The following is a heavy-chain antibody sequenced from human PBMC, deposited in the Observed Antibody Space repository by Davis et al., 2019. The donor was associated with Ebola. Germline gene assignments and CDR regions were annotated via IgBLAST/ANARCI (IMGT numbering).Heavy chain of an antibody. CDR2: ISSSSSTI. CDR1: GFTFSSYS. J-gene: IGHJ6*02. CDR3: ARAVNYYYYGMDV. D-gene: IGHD3-16*02. Sequence: GESLKISCAASGFTFSSYSMNWVRQAPGKGLEWVSYISSSSSTIYCADSVKGRFTISRDNAKNSLYLQMNSLRDEDTTVYYCARAVNYYYYGMDVWGQGTTVTVSS. V-gene: IGHV3-48*02.